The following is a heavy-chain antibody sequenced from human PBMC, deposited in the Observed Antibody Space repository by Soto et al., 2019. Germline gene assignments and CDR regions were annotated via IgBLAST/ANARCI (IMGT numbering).Heavy chain of an antibody. D-gene: IGHD1-26*01. CDR1: GYTFTSYG. Sequence: ASVKVSCKASGYTFTSYGISWVRQAPGQGLEWMGWISAYNGNTNYAQNLQGRVTMTTHTSTSTAYMVLRRLRSVDTAVYYCARARGARLYSYGLDVWGQGTTVTVSS. CDR2: ISAYNGNT. V-gene: IGHV1-18*01. CDR3: ARARGARLYSYGLDV. J-gene: IGHJ6*02.